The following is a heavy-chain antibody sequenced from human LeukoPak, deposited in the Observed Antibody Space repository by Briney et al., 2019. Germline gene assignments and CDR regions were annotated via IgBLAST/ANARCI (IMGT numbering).Heavy chain of an antibody. Sequence: PSETLSLTCTVSGASIRNSIYYWGWIRQPPGRGLQWIGSIYYRGRTYYNPSLKSRFTISIDTSKSQFSLNLTSVTAADTAVYYCARMLYDSSGLSAFDIWGQGTMVTVSS. CDR1: GASIRNSIYY. D-gene: IGHD3-22*01. CDR3: ARMLYDSSGLSAFDI. V-gene: IGHV4-39*01. J-gene: IGHJ3*02. CDR2: IYYRGRT.